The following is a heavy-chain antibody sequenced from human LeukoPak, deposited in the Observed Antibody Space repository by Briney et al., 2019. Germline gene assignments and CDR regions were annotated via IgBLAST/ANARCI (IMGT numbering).Heavy chain of an antibody. D-gene: IGHD6-19*01. CDR3: ARRSGVGIFDY. CDR1: GGSISSSSYY. Sequence: PSETLSLTCTVSGGSISSSSYYWGWIRQPPGKGLEWIGTIDYSGSTYCNPSLKSRVTISIDTSKNQFSLKLSSMTAADTAVYYCARRSGVGIFDYWGQGTLVTVSS. V-gene: IGHV4-39*07. CDR2: IDYSGST. J-gene: IGHJ4*02.